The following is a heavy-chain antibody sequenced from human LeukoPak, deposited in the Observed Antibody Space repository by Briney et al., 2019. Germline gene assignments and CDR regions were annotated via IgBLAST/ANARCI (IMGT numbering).Heavy chain of an antibody. D-gene: IGHD1-14*01. CDR2: IWYDGSNK. Sequence: GGSLRLSCEASGFTFSSYGMHWVRQAPGKGLEWVAVIWYDGSNKYYADSVKGRFTISRDNSKNTLYLQMNSLRAEDTAVYYCAREGKNQVLDYWGQGTLVTVSS. V-gene: IGHV3-33*08. CDR1: GFTFSSYG. CDR3: AREGKNQVLDY. J-gene: IGHJ4*02.